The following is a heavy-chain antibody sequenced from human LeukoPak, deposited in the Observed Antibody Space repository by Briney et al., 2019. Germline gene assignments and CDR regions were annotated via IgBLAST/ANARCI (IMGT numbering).Heavy chain of an antibody. CDR3: ARGNRGIQDFDY. J-gene: IGHJ4*02. D-gene: IGHD5-18*01. CDR2: MNPNSGNT. V-gene: IGHV1-8*01. Sequence: ASVKVSCKASGYTFTSYDITWVRQATGQGLEWMGWMNPNSGNTGYAQKFQGRVTMTRNTSISTAYMELSSLRSEDTAVYYCARGNRGIQDFDYWGQGTLVTVSS. CDR1: GYTFTSYD.